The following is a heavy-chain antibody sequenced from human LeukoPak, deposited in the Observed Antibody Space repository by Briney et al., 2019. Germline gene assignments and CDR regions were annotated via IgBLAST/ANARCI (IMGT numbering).Heavy chain of an antibody. V-gene: IGHV3-23*01. CDR1: GFTFSSYA. CDR3: ARAPRYYDILTGYYQAYYFDY. CDR2: ISGSGGST. D-gene: IGHD3-9*01. Sequence: PGGSLRLSCAASGFTFSSYAMSWVRQAPGKGLEWVSAISGSGGSTYYADSVKGRFTISRDNSKNTLYLQMNSLRAEDTAVYYCARAPRYYDILTGYYQAYYFDYWGQGTLVTVSS. J-gene: IGHJ4*02.